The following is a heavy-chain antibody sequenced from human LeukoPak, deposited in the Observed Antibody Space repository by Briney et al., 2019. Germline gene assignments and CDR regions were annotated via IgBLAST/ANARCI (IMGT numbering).Heavy chain of an antibody. V-gene: IGHV3-74*01. D-gene: IGHD5-18*01. CDR3: ARERYSYGYDY. J-gene: IGHJ4*02. Sequence: GGSLRLSCAASGITFSSHWMHWVRQASGKGLAWVARIKSDGSSTSYADSVKGRFTISRDNAKNTLSLEMNSLRAEDTAVYYCARERYSYGYDYWGQGILVTVSS. CDR1: GITFSSHW. CDR2: IKSDGSST.